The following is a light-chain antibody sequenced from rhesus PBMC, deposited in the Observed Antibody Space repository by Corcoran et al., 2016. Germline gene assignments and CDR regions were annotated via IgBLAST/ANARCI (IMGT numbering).Light chain of an antibody. V-gene: IGKV1-22*01. J-gene: IGKJ3*01. Sequence: DIQMTQSPSSLSASVGDTVTITCRASQGISWLAWYQQKPGKAPKLLIYEASSLQSGVPSRFSGSGAGTDFNLTISSLQSEDFGTYYCQQYSSRPFTFGPGTKLDIK. CDR3: QQYSSRPFT. CDR1: QGISW. CDR2: EAS.